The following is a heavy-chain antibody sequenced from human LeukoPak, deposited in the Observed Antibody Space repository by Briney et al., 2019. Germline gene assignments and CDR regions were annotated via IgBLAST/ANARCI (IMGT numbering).Heavy chain of an antibody. D-gene: IGHD3-22*01. V-gene: IGHV1-2*02. CDR2: INPNSGGT. CDR3: ARGYYDSNGYNYFDY. J-gene: IGHJ4*02. CDR1: GYTFTGYY. Sequence: ASVKVSCKASGYTFTGYYMHWLRQAPGQGLEWMGWINPNSGGTNYAQKFQGRVTMTRDTSINTANMELSRLRSDDTAVYYCARGYYDSNGYNYFDYWGQGTLVTVSS.